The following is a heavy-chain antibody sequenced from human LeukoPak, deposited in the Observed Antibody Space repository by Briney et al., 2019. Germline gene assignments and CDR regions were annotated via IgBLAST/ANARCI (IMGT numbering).Heavy chain of an antibody. CDR2: INPNSGGT. V-gene: IGHV1-2*02. J-gene: IGHJ4*02. CDR3: ARNPIAVAGTGFDY. CDR1: GYTFTGYY. D-gene: IGHD6-19*01. Sequence: ASVTVSCKASGYTFTGYYLHWVRQAPGQGLAWMGWINPNSGGTNYAQKFHGRVTMTRDTSISTAYMELSRLRSDDTAVYYCARNPIAVAGTGFDYWGQGTLVTVSS.